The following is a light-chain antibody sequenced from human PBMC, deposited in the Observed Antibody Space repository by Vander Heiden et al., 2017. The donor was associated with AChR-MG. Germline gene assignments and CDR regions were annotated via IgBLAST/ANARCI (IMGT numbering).Light chain of an antibody. CDR1: QSLGHSDGNTY. CDR3: MQATHWPPIT. Sequence: VVMTQSPLSLPGTLGQPACITCRSSQSLGHSDGNTYLNWFQQRPVQSPMRLIYTVSKRDSGVPDRFSASASGTEFTLKISRMEAEDVGVYYCMQATHWPPITFGQGTRLEIK. CDR2: TVS. V-gene: IGKV2-30*02. J-gene: IGKJ5*01.